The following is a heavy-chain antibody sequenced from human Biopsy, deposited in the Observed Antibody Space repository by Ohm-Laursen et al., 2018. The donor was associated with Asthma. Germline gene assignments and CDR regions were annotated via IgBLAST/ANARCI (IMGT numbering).Heavy chain of an antibody. D-gene: IGHD2-21*02. J-gene: IGHJ6*02. CDR3: ARGWNCGGDCYSLDS. Sequence: SQTLSLTCAVSGDSIDSGDYSWTWIRQSPGVGLEWIGYIYRNGNTYYNPTLKNRVTISIDRSKNQFSLRLRSVTAADTAVYYCARGWNCGGDCYSLDSWGQGTTVTVSS. CDR1: GDSIDSGDYS. V-gene: IGHV4-30-2*06. CDR2: IYRNGNT.